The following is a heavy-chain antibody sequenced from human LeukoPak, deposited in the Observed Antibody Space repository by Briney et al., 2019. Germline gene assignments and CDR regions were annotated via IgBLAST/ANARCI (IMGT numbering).Heavy chain of an antibody. CDR3: ARHYPNHYGDAFDY. D-gene: IGHD4/OR15-4a*01. J-gene: IGHJ4*02. Sequence: YPSETLSLTCTVSGGSISGYYWIWIRQPPGKGLEWIGYIHYTGGTTYNPSLKSRLTISVDTSKNHFSLKLSSVTAADTAVYYCARHYPNHYGDAFDYWGQGTLVTVSS. CDR2: IHYTGGT. CDR1: GGSISGYY. V-gene: IGHV4-59*08.